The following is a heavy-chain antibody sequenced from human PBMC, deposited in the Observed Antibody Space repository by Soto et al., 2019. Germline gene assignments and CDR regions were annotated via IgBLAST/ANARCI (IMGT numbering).Heavy chain of an antibody. CDR2: IYYSGST. CDR1: GGSITSSSYY. V-gene: IGHV4-39*01. D-gene: IGHD3-22*01. Sequence: PSETLSLTCTVSGGSITSSSYYWGWIRQPPGKGLEWIGSIYYSGSTYYNPSLKSRVSMSVDTSKNQFSLKLSSVTAADTAVYHCERQGAYFHESSGYEFDYWGQGTLVTVSS. J-gene: IGHJ4*02. CDR3: ERQGAYFHESSGYEFDY.